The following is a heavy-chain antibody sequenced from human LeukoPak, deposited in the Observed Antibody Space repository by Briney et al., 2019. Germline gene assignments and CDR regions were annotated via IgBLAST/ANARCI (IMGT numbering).Heavy chain of an antibody. CDR1: GFTFSSYG. Sequence: AGGSLRLSCAAPGFTFSSYGMHWVRQAPGKGLEWVAVIWYDGSNKYYADSVKGRFTISRDNSKNTLYLQMNSLRVEDTAVYYRAREGLAVAAYFDYWGQGTLVTVSS. V-gene: IGHV3-33*01. D-gene: IGHD6-19*01. CDR3: AREGLAVAAYFDY. CDR2: IWYDGSNK. J-gene: IGHJ4*02.